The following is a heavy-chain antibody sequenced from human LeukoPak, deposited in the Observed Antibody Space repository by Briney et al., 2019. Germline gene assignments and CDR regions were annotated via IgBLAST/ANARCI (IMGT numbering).Heavy chain of an antibody. D-gene: IGHD5-24*01. Sequence: PGGSLRLSCAASGFTFSSYAMSWVRQAPGKGLEWVSAISGSGGSTYYADSVKGRFTISRDNSKNTLYLQMNSLRAEDTAVYYCAKDRGHSYNYVARDAFDIWGQGTMVTVSS. J-gene: IGHJ3*02. V-gene: IGHV3-23*01. CDR2: ISGSGGST. CDR3: AKDRGHSYNYVARDAFDI. CDR1: GFTFSSYA.